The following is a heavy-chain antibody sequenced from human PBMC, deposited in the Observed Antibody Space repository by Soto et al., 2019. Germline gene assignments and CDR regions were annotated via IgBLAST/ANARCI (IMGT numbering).Heavy chain of an antibody. CDR2: IYHSGST. CDR3: ARTSIAAAGTHYYYYMDV. D-gene: IGHD6-13*01. J-gene: IGHJ6*03. CDR1: SGSISSSNW. Sequence: SETLSLTCAVSSGSISSSNWWSWVRQPPGKGLEWIGEIYHSGSTNYNPSLKSRVTISVDKSKNQFSLKLSSVTAADTAVYYCARTSIAAAGTHYYYYMDVWGKGTTVTVSS. V-gene: IGHV4-4*02.